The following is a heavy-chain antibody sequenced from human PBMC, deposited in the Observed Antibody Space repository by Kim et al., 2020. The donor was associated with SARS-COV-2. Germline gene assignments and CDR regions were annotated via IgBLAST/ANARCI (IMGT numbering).Heavy chain of an antibody. CDR2: IYYSGST. V-gene: IGHV4-59*01. CDR1: GGSISSYY. Sequence: SETLSRTCTVSGGSISSYYWSWIRQPPGKGLEWIGYIYYSGSTKYNHSLKSRVTISVDTSRNQFSLKLSSVTTADTAVYYCARPYYDILTGYYPEYFQHWGQGTLVTVSS. D-gene: IGHD3-9*01. J-gene: IGHJ1*01. CDR3: ARPYYDILTGYYPEYFQH.